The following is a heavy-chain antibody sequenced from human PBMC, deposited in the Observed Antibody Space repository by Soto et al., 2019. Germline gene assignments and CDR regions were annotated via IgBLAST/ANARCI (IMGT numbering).Heavy chain of an antibody. CDR2: ISSSSSYI. V-gene: IGHV3-21*01. Sequence: GGSLRLSCAASGFTFSSYSMNWVRQAPGKGLEWVSSISSSSSYIYYADSVKGRFTISRDNAKNSLYLQMNSLRAEDTAVYYCARAAYYYDSSGYYLASFDIWGQGTMVTVS. J-gene: IGHJ3*02. D-gene: IGHD3-22*01. CDR3: ARAAYYYDSSGYYLASFDI. CDR1: GFTFSSYS.